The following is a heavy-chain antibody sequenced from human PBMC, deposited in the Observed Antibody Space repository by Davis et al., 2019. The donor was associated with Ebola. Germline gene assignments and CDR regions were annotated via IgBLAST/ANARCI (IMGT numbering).Heavy chain of an antibody. CDR3: ARDRSLYSSSSAYFEY. D-gene: IGHD6-6*01. J-gene: IGHJ4*02. CDR1: GFTFSSYG. V-gene: IGHV3-33*01. CDR2: IWYDGTNK. Sequence: GESLKISCVTSGFTFSSYGMHWVRQAPGKGLEWVALIWYDGTNKFYADSVMGRFTISRDNSKNTVYLQMNSLRAEDTALYYCARDRSLYSSSSAYFEYWGQGTLVTVSS.